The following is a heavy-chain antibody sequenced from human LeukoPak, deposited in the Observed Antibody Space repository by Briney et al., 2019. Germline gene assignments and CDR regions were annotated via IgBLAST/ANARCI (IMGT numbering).Heavy chain of an antibody. J-gene: IGHJ4*02. D-gene: IGHD2-15*01. CDR3: ARQRGYCSGGSCYHTRYYFDY. V-gene: IGHV3-48*01. Sequence: PGGSLRLSCAASGFTFSSYSMNWVRQAPGKGLEWVSYISSSSSTIYYADSVKGRFTISRDNAKNSLYLQMNSLRAEDTAVYYCARQRGYCSGGSCYHTRYYFDYWGQGTLVTVSS. CDR2: ISSSSSTI. CDR1: GFTFSSYS.